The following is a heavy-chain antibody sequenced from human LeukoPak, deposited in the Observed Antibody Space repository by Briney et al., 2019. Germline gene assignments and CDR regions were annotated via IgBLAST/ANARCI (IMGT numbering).Heavy chain of an antibody. V-gene: IGHV4-34*01. Sequence: PSETLSLTCAVYGGSFSGYYWSWIRQPPGKGLEWIGEINHSGSTNYNPPLKSRVTISVDTSKNQFSLKLSSVTAADTAVYYCARGRYHIGFRNWFDPWGQGTLVTVSS. D-gene: IGHD3-9*01. CDR3: ARGRYHIGFRNWFDP. J-gene: IGHJ5*02. CDR1: GGSFSGYY. CDR2: INHSGST.